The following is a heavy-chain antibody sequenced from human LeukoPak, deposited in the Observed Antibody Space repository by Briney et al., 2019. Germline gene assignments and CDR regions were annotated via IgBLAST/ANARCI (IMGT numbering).Heavy chain of an antibody. J-gene: IGHJ5*02. D-gene: IGHD1-26*01. CDR1: GFTFSNYN. CDR3: ARDKVQYSGSAPARWFDP. Sequence: PGGSLRLSCAASGFTFSNYNMNWVRQAPGKGLEWVSYISSSSSTIYYADSVKGRFTISRDNAKNSLYLQMNSLRAEDTAVYYCARDKVQYSGSAPARWFDPWGQGTLVTVSS. CDR2: ISSSSSTI. V-gene: IGHV3-48*01.